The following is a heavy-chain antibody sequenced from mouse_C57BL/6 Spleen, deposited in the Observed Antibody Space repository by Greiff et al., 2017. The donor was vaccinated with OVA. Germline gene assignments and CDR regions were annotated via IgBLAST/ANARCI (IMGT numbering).Heavy chain of an antibody. CDR3: ARIGAYYYGSSYYFDY. V-gene: IGHV5-15*01. Sequence: EVKLVESGGGLVQPGGSLKLSCAASGFTFSDYGMAWVRQAPRKGPEWVAFISNLAYSIYYADTVTGRFTISRENAKNTLYLEMSSLRSEDTAMYYCARIGAYYYGSSYYFDYWGQGTTLTVSS. D-gene: IGHD1-1*01. CDR1: GFTFSDYG. CDR2: ISNLAYSI. J-gene: IGHJ2*01.